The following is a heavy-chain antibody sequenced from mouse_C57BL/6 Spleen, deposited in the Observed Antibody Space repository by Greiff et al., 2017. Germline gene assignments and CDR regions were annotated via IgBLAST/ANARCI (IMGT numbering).Heavy chain of an antibody. D-gene: IGHD2-5*01. CDR1: GYAFSSYW. CDR3: AREDYSNAWFAY. J-gene: IGHJ3*01. V-gene: IGHV1-80*01. CDR2: IYPGDGDT. Sequence: LKESGAELVKPGASVKISCKASGYAFSSYWMNWVKQRPGKGLEWIGQIYPGDGDTNYNGKFKGKATLTADKSSSTAYMQLSSLTSEDSAVYFCAREDYSNAWFAYWGQGTLVTVSA.